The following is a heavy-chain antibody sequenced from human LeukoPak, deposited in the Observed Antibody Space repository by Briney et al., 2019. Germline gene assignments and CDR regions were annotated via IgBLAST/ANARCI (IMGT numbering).Heavy chain of an antibody. CDR2: IYPGDSDT. CDR3: ARRPARITIFGVALGAAFDI. V-gene: IGHV5-51*01. J-gene: IGHJ3*02. CDR1: GSSFTSYW. D-gene: IGHD3-3*01. Sequence: GEPLKTSCKASGSSFTSYWIGWVRQLPGKGLGWMGIIYPGDSDTKYSPSFQGQVTISADKSISTAYLQWSSLKASDTAMYYCARRPARITIFGVALGAAFDIWGQGTMVTVSS.